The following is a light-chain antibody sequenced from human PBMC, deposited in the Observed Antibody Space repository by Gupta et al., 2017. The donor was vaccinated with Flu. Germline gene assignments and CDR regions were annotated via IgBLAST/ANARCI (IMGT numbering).Light chain of an antibody. CDR3: QQYSLSPPT. CDR1: QRVPSSY. J-gene: IGKJ1*01. CDR2: GAS. V-gene: IGKV3-20*01. Sequence: CRASQRVPSSYLAWYQQQPGQAPRLLMYGASSRATGIPDRFSGSGFGTDFTLTISRLEPEDFAVYYCQQYSLSPPTFGQGTKVEIK.